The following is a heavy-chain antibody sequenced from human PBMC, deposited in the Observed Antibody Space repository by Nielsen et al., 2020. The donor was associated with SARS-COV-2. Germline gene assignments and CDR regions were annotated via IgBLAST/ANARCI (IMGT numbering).Heavy chain of an antibody. V-gene: IGHV3-30*03. Sequence: GESLKISCAASGFTFSSYGMHWVRQAPGKGLEWVAVISYDGSNKYYADSVKGRFTISRDTSKNTVSLQMDSLRPEDTAVYYCARDQFASSGFWVGYQYYGMDVWGQGTTVTVS. D-gene: IGHD3-22*01. CDR2: ISYDGSNK. J-gene: IGHJ6*02. CDR1: GFTFSSYG. CDR3: ARDQFASSGFWVGYQYYGMDV.